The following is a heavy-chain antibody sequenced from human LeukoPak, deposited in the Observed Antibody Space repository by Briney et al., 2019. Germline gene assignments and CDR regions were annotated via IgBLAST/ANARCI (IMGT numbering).Heavy chain of an antibody. J-gene: IGHJ4*02. D-gene: IGHD6-19*01. Sequence: SETLSLTCTVSGGSISSGGYYWSWIRQPPGKGLEWIGYIYHSGSTYYNPSLKSRVTISVDRSKNQFSLKLSSLTAADTAMYYCARTVAGKLVFDDWGQGTLVTVSS. CDR2: IYHSGST. V-gene: IGHV4-30-2*01. CDR3: ARTVAGKLVFDD. CDR1: GGSISSGGYY.